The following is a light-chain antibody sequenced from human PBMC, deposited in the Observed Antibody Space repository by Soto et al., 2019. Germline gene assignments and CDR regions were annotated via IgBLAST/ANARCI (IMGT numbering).Light chain of an antibody. CDR1: QTISSW. Sequence: DIQMTQSPSTLSASVGDRVTVTCLASQTISSWLAWYQQKPGKAPKLLIYDASSLQSGVPSRFSGSGSGTDFTLTISSLQPEDFATYYCQQSYSNLPNFGQGTRLEIK. J-gene: IGKJ5*01. CDR2: DAS. CDR3: QQSYSNLPN. V-gene: IGKV1-5*01.